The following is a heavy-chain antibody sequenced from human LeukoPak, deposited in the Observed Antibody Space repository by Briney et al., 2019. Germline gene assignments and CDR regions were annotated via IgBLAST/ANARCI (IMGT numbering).Heavy chain of an antibody. CDR2: ITATGAGT. Sequence: PGGSLRLSCAASGFTFSSYAMSWVRQAPGKGLEWVSSITATGAGTYYADSVKGRFTISRDNSKNTLYLQMNSLRAEDMAVYYCAKDRFIAAAGNLDYWGQGTLVTVSS. CDR3: AKDRFIAAAGNLDY. J-gene: IGHJ4*02. D-gene: IGHD6-13*01. CDR1: GFTFSSYA. V-gene: IGHV3-23*01.